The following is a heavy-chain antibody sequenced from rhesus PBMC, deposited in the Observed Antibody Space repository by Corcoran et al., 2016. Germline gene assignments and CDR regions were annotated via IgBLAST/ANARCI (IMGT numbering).Heavy chain of an antibody. CDR2: ITPSQVNS. V-gene: IGHV1S9*01. D-gene: IGHD4-35*01. CDR3: ARVDSGNYALDY. CDR1: GYTCTSYY. J-gene: IGHJ4*01. Sequence: QVQLVQSGAEVKKPGASVKLSCKASGYTCTSYYINWGRQAPGQVLEWMGWITPSQVNSDYAQKFQGRVTMTRDTSTSIAYMELTSLRSEDTAVYYCARVDSGNYALDYWGQGVLVTVSS.